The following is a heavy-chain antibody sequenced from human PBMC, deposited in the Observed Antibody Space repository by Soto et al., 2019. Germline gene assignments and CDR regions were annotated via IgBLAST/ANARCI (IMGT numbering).Heavy chain of an antibody. V-gene: IGHV3-7*05. Sequence: TGGSLRLSCAASGFTFSSYWMTWVRQAPGKGLEWVANIKQDGSEKYYVDSVKGRFTISRDNAKNSLYLQMNSLRAEDTAVYYCARIPYCSGGSCDWFDPWGQGTLVTVSS. CDR1: GFTFSSYW. D-gene: IGHD2-15*01. J-gene: IGHJ5*02. CDR3: ARIPYCSGGSCDWFDP. CDR2: IKQDGSEK.